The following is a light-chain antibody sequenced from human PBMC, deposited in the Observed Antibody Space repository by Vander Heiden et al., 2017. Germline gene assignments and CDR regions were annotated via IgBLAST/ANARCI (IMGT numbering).Light chain of an antibody. CDR1: QSISNY. V-gene: IGKV1-39*01. J-gene: IGKJ2*01. CDR3: QRSDDPPYT. Sequence: DIQMTQSPFSLSASVGDRVTITCRASQSISNYLNWYQHKPGRAPNLLIYVASRSQSAVPSRFSGSASATDFTLTISMLHPEDFATYYSQRSDDPPYTFGQGTKMEIK. CDR2: VAS.